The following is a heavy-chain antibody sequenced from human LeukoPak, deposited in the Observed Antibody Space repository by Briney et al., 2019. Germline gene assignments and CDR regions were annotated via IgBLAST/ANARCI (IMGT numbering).Heavy chain of an antibody. Sequence: ASVKVSCKACGYTFTRYYMHWVRQAPGQGLEWMGWINPNSGGTNYEQKFQGRVTMTRDTSISTAYMELSRLRSDDTAVYYCARGPWGTSTSETYYYYYGMDVWGQGTTVTVSS. J-gene: IGHJ6*02. CDR2: INPNSGGT. CDR1: GYTFTRYY. V-gene: IGHV1-2*02. CDR3: ARGPWGTSTSETYYYYYGMDV. D-gene: IGHD7-27*01.